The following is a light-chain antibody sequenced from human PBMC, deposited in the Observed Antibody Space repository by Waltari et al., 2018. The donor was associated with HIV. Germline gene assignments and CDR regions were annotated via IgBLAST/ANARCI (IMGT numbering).Light chain of an antibody. CDR2: EVS. J-gene: IGLJ2*01. CDR3: SSYSSSITLYVV. CDR1: SSDVGGYNY. V-gene: IGLV2-14*01. Sequence: QSALTQPASVSGSPGQSITISCTGTSSDVGGYNYVSWYQHHPGKAPKLMISEVSNRPPRFFNRLSGSQAGNTASPTISWLQAEDEAYYYCSSYSSSITLYVVFGGGTKLTVL.